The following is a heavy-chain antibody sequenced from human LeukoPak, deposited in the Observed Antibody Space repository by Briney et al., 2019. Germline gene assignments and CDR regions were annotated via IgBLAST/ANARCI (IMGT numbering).Heavy chain of an antibody. V-gene: IGHV4-59*01. J-gene: IGHJ6*02. D-gene: IGHD3-10*01. CDR2: IYYSGST. CDR1: GGSMSNYY. Sequence: SETLSLTCTVSGGSMSNYYWSWIRQPPGKGLEWIGYIYYSGSTNYNPSLKSRVTISVDTSKNQFSLKVSSVTAADTAVYYCARDVSGTYYSSLDYYYGMDVWGQGTTVTVSS. CDR3: ARDVSGTYYSSLDYYYGMDV.